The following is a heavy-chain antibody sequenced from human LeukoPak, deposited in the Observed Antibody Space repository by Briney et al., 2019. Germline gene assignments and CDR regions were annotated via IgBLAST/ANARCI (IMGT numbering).Heavy chain of an antibody. D-gene: IGHD3-9*01. Sequence: SLRLSSATSSFSFRTYAMNSLLQATGSPPEALSSIVASGSSTYYAGYVKYLFTIARDNSNNTLYLQLNRLRVEDTAVYYCAKWGAYDILTGYYDPDYWGQGTLVTVSS. V-gene: IGHV3-23*01. CDR3: AKWGAYDILTGYYDPDY. CDR2: IVASGSST. CDR1: SFSFRTYA. J-gene: IGHJ4*02.